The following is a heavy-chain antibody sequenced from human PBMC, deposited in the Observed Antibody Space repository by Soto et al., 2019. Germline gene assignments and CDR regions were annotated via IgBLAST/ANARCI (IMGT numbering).Heavy chain of an antibody. J-gene: IGHJ6*03. CDR1: GFILSDCA. CDR3: ARDLSWGSNWYYYMDV. CDR2: ISSSSSVI. D-gene: IGHD7-27*01. V-gene: IGHV3-48*01. Sequence: EVQLVESGGGLVQPGGSLRLSCATSGFILSDCAMNWVRQARGKGLDWVSYISSSSSVIYYADSVKGRFTVSRDNARNSLYLQMNSLRAEYTAVYYCARDLSWGSNWYYYMDVWGKGTTVTVSS.